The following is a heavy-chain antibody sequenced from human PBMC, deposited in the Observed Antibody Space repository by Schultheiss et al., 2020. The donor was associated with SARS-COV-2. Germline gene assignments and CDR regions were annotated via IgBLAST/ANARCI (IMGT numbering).Heavy chain of an antibody. Sequence: SETLSLTCAVYGGSFSGYYWSWIRQPPGKGLEWIGEINHSGSTNYNPSLKSRVTISVDTSKNQFSLKLSSVTAADTAVYYCARGHHYMDVWDKGTTVTVSS. CDR2: INHSGST. V-gene: IGHV4-34*01. CDR1: GGSFSGYY. J-gene: IGHJ6*03. CDR3: ARGHHYMDV.